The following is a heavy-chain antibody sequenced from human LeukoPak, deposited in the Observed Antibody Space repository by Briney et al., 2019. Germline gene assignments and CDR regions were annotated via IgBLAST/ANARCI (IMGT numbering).Heavy chain of an antibody. V-gene: IGHV3-74*01. CDR1: GFTFSSYW. Sequence: GGSLRLSCAASGFTFSSYWMHWVRQAPGKGLVWVSRIHFDGSSANYADSVRGRFTISRDSAKSTLYLQMNSLRAEDTAVYYCATLAENRDSGYYFDSWGQGTLVTVSS. D-gene: IGHD3-10*01. J-gene: IGHJ4*02. CDR2: IHFDGSSA. CDR3: ATLAENRDSGYYFDS.